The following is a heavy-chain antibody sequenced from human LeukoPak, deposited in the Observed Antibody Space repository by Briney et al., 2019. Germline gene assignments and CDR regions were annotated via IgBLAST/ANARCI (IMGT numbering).Heavy chain of an antibody. CDR2: INPNSGGT. J-gene: IGHJ4*02. V-gene: IGHV1-2*05. CDR3: ARDLGQFDY. CDR1: GYTFTSYH. Sequence: ASVKVSCKTSGYTFTSYHMHWVRPAPGRGLEWMGRINPNSGGTNYAQEFQGRVTMTRDTSISTAYMELCRLRSDDTVVYYCARDLGQFDYWGQGTLVTVSS.